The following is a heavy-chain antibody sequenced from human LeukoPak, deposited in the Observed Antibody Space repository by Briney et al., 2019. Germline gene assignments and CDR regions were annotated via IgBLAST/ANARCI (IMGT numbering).Heavy chain of an antibody. V-gene: IGHV3-74*01. D-gene: IGHD3-10*01. CDR3: ARDVYGRIDY. CDR2: INNDGSNT. J-gene: IGHJ4*02. CDR1: GFPFSSYW. Sequence: GGSLRLSCAAPGFPFSSYWMHWVRQVPGKGLVWVSRINNDGSNTFYADSVKGRFTLSRDNANNTLYLQMNSLRAEDTAVYSCARDVYGRIDYWGQGTLVTVSS.